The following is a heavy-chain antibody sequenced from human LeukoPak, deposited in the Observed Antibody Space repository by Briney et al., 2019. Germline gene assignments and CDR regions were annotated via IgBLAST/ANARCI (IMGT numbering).Heavy chain of an antibody. CDR1: GDTFTGYY. J-gene: IGHJ6*03. CDR2: INPNSGGT. V-gene: IGHV1-2*02. CDR3: ARAAYSSSWTNYYYYMDV. D-gene: IGHD6-13*01. Sequence: ASVKVSCKASGDTFTGYYMHWVRQAPGQGLEWMGWINPNSGGTNYAQKFQGRVSMTRDTSISTAYMELSRLRSDDTAVYYCARAAYSSSWTNYYYYMDVWGKGTTVTISS.